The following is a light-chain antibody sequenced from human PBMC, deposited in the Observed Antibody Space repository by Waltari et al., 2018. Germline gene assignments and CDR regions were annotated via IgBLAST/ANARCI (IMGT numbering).Light chain of an antibody. CDR3: QQYHESPPIT. CDR1: QSISSQ. J-gene: IGKJ3*01. CDR2: RAS. V-gene: IGKV3-15*01. Sequence: EIVMTQSPASLSVSPGERATFSCRPSQSISSQFAWYQQKPGQAPRLPSYRASTTATGIPARVSGRWSGTEFTLTSSSLQSEEFAVYFCQQYHESPPITFGPGTKGDIK.